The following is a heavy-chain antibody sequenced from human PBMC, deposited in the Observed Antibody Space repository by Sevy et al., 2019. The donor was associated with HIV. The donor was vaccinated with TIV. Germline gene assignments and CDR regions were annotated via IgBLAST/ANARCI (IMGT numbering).Heavy chain of an antibody. V-gene: IGHV4-39*01. CDR2: IYYTGST. CDR1: GGSISSNSYY. Sequence: PLSLTCTVSGGSISSNSYYWGWIRQPPGKGLEWIGSIYYTGSTYYNPSVKSRVTISVDTSKNQFSLKLSSVTAADTAVYYCVRHDGGTPEYFDYWGQGTLVTVSS. CDR3: VRHDGGTPEYFDY. D-gene: IGHD2-15*01. J-gene: IGHJ4*02.